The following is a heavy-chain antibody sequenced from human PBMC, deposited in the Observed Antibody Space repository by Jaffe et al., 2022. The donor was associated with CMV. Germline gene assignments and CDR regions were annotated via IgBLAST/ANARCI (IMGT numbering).Heavy chain of an antibody. Sequence: EVQVVESGGGLVRPGGSLRLSCAASGFTFSDFIFNWVRQAPGKGLEWVSSISSSGYYIYYADSVKGRFTVSRDNAKNSLSLQMNTLRAEDTAVYYCAREIQDDGTNWFDPWGQGTMVTVSS. J-gene: IGHJ5*02. D-gene: IGHD1-26*01. CDR2: ISSSGYYI. CDR3: AREIQDDGTNWFDP. V-gene: IGHV3-21*01. CDR1: GFTFSDFI.